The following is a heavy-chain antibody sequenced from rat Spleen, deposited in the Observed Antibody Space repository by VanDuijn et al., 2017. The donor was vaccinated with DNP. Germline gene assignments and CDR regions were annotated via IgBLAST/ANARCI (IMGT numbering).Heavy chain of an antibody. V-gene: IGHV5-7*01. CDR2: ISHSDGIT. CDR3: AREQHFYFDY. J-gene: IGHJ2*01. D-gene: IGHD1-10*01. CDR1: GFTFSDYG. Sequence: EVQLVESGGGLVQPGRSLKLSCVASGFTFSDYGMAWVLQAPKKGLEWVAIISHSDGITYYPDSVKGRFTISRDNSQSSLYLQMNSLKSEDTATYYCAREQHFYFDYWGQGVMVTVSS.